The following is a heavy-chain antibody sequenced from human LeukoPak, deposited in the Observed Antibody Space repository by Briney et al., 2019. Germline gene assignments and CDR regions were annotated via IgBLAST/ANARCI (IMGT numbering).Heavy chain of an antibody. D-gene: IGHD1-26*01. V-gene: IGHV3-21*01. Sequence: GGSLRLSCAASGFTFSSCSMNWVRQAPGKGLEWVSSISSSSSYIYYADSVKGRFTISRDNAKNSLYLQMNSLRAEDTAVYYCAREQWELLTFDYWGQGTLVTVSS. CDR1: GFTFSSCS. CDR3: AREQWELLTFDY. CDR2: ISSSSSYI. J-gene: IGHJ4*02.